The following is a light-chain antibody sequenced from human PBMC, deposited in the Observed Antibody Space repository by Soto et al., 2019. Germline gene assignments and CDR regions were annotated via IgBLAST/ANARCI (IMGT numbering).Light chain of an antibody. CDR2: GAS. V-gene: IGKV3-15*01. Sequence: EIVMTQSPATLSVSPGERATLSCRASQSVSSNLAWYQQKPGQAPKLLMYGASTRATGIPARFSGSGSGTEFTLTISSLQSEDFAVYYGQQYSNWRWTFGQGTKVEIK. CDR3: QQYSNWRWT. J-gene: IGKJ1*01. CDR1: QSVSSN.